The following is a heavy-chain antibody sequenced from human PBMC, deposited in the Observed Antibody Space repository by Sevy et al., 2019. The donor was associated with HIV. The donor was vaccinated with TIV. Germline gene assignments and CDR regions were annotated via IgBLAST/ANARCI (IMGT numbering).Heavy chain of an antibody. CDR1: GGSIRSGRYY. CDR3: ARELSDYGMDV. V-gene: IGHV4-61*02. J-gene: IGHJ6*02. CDR2: IYIRGTT. Sequence: SETLALTCNVSGGSIRSGRYYWSWIRQPAGKGLEWIGRIYIRGTTNYNPSLKSRITMSVDTSKNQFSLKLSSVTATDTAVYYCARELSDYGMDVWGQGTTVTVSS.